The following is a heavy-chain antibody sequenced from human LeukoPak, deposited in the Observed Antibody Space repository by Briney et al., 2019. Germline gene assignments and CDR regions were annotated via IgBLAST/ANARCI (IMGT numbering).Heavy chain of an antibody. CDR3: VRRYYEYNVYDRHFDF. CDR2: ISDDGSIT. CDR1: GFTLSRGW. V-gene: IGHV3-74*03. D-gene: IGHD5/OR15-5a*01. Sequence: GGSLRLSCAASGFTLSRGWVHLGRPTPGEGLVWGSPISDDGSITTYADSVQGRSTISRDNAKSTVFLQMNSLRVEDTAVYFCVRRYYEYNVYDRHFDFWGQGILVTVSS. J-gene: IGHJ4*02.